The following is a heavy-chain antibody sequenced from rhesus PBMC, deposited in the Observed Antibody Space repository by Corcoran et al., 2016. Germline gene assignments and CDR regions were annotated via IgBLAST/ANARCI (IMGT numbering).Heavy chain of an antibody. J-gene: IGHJ4*01. D-gene: IGHD6-25*01. Sequence: DVQLVESGGGLVKPGGSLRRSCVASGVTFSSYEMHWDRQAPGKGLEWVSVSSESGGTLYYAASVKGRFTISRDNAKNSLFLQMNSLRAEDTAVYYCTRDGAAARFDYWGQGVLVTVSS. CDR3: TRDGAAARFDY. V-gene: IGHV3-100*02. CDR1: GVTFSSYE. CDR2: SSESGGTL.